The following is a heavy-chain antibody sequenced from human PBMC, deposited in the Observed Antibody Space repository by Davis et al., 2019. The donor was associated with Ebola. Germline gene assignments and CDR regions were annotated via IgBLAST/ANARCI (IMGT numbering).Heavy chain of an antibody. Sequence: HTGGSLRLSCAASGFTLSSYWMHWVRHAPGKGLEWVSGISWNSGSIGYADSVKGRFTISRDNAKNTLYLQMNSLRAEDTAVYYGARDFDEGGGYWGQGTLVTVSS. J-gene: IGHJ4*02. D-gene: IGHD3-9*01. V-gene: IGHV3-74*01. CDR1: GFTLSSYW. CDR3: ARDFDEGGGY. CDR2: ISWNSGSI.